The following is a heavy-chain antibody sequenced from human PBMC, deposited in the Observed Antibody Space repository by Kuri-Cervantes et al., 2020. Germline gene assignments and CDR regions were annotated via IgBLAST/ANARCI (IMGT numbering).Heavy chain of an antibody. J-gene: IGHJ5*02. CDR3: ARDFPYGSGSYFGS. D-gene: IGHD3-10*01. CDR2: ISWNSGSI. V-gene: IGHV3-9*01. Sequence: SPKISCAASGFTFDDYAMHWVRQAPGKGLEWVSGISWNSGSIGYADSVKGRFTISRDNAKNSLYLQMNSLRAEDTAVYYCARDFPYGSGSYFGSWGQGTLVTVSS. CDR1: GFTFDDYA.